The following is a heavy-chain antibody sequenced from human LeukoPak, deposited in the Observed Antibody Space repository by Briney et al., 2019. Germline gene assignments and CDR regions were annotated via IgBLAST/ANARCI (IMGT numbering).Heavy chain of an antibody. D-gene: IGHD6-6*01. Sequence: PGGSLRLSCAASGFTFSSYAMSWVRQAPGKGLEWVSAISGSGGSTYYADSVKGRFTISRDNSKNTLYLQMNSLRAEDTAVYYCARDSGIAARQIYYYYYYMDVWGKGTTVTVSS. J-gene: IGHJ6*03. CDR2: ISGSGGST. CDR3: ARDSGIAARQIYYYYYYMDV. V-gene: IGHV3-23*01. CDR1: GFTFSSYA.